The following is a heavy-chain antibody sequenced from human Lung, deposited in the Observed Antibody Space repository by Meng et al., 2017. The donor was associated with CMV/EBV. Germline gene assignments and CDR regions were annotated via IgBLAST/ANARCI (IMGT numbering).Heavy chain of an antibody. V-gene: IGHV3-13*01. CDR2: IGSRGDT. J-gene: IGHJ6*02. D-gene: IGHD1-26*01. Sequence: LSLTCAASGFTLSRYDIHWARQATGKGLEWVSGIGSRGDTHYADSVKGRFTISRENAKNSVYLQVNSVRAGDTAVYYCGRKIPVSGMDVWGQGTTVTVSS. CDR3: GRKIPVSGMDV. CDR1: GFTLSRYD.